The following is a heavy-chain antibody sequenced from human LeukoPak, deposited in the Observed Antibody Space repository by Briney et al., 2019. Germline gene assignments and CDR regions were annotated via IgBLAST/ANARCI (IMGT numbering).Heavy chain of an antibody. D-gene: IGHD1-26*01. CDR2: IVVGSGNT. CDR1: GFTFTSSA. J-gene: IGHJ4*02. Sequence: SVKVSCKASGFTFTSSAMQWVRQARGQRLEWIGWIVVGSGNTNYAQKFQERVTITRDMSTSTAYMELSSLRSEDTAVYYCAAVSGSGSYFGGNRDYWGQGTLVTVSS. V-gene: IGHV1-58*02. CDR3: AAVSGSGSYFGGNRDY.